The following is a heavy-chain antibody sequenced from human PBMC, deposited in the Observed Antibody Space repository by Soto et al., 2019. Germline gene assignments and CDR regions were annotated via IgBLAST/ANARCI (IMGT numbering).Heavy chain of an antibody. CDR1: GDSISSNY. V-gene: IGHV4-59*01. D-gene: IGHD2-15*01. Sequence: PSETLSLTCTVSGDSISSNYWSWIRQSPGKGLEWIGHFYYSGSTNYNPSLKSRVTISVDTSKNQFSLKLSSVTAADTAMYYCARIHCSGGSCFQVYYFDYWGQGTLVTVSS. CDR2: FYYSGST. J-gene: IGHJ4*02. CDR3: ARIHCSGGSCFQVYYFDY.